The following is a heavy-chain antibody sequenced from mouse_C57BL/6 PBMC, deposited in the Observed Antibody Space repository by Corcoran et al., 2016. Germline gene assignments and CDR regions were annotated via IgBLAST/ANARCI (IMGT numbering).Heavy chain of an antibody. CDR3: ARSCYYGSSSYWYFDV. V-gene: IGHV1-22*01. Sequence: EVQLQQSGPELVKPGASVKMSCKASGYTFTDYNMHWVKQSHGKSLEWIGYINPNNGGTSYNQKFKGKATLTVNKSSSTAYMELRSLTSEDSAVYYCARSCYYGSSSYWYFDVWGTGTTVTVSS. D-gene: IGHD1-1*01. CDR2: INPNNGGT. J-gene: IGHJ1*03. CDR1: GYTFTDYN.